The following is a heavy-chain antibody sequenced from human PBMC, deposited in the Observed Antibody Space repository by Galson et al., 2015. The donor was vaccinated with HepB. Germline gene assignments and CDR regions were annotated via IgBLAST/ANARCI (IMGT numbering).Heavy chain of an antibody. J-gene: IGHJ4*02. CDR3: ARWRAAQSEFDY. V-gene: IGHV3-23*01. CDR1: RFSFSNHG. D-gene: IGHD2-15*01. Sequence: SLRLSCAASRFSFSNHGMAWVRQAPGKGLEWVSHLNSGGKTEDAESVKGRFTISRDISRSTLYLQMNSLRVEDTAIYYCARWRAAQSEFDYWGQGTLVTVSS. CDR2: LNSGGKT.